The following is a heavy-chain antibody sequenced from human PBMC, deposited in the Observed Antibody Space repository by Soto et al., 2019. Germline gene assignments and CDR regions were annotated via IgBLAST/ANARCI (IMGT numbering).Heavy chain of an antibody. D-gene: IGHD2-2*01. CDR1: GFTFSSSE. J-gene: IGHJ3*01. CDR3: ARRGSS. CDR2: IHPAGQPI. V-gene: IGHV3-48*03. Sequence: EVQLVETGGGLVQPGGSLRLSCVASGFTFSSSEMYWVRQAPGKGLEWVSYIHPAGQPIFYADSVKGRFTNSRDNAKNSLYLQMNSLRAEDTAVYYCARRGSSWGQGTMVTVSS.